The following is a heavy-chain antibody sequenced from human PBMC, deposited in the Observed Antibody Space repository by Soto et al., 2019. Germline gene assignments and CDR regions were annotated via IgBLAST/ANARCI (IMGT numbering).Heavy chain of an antibody. V-gene: IGHV3-23*01. Sequence: PGGSLRLSCAASGFPFRGDAMSLVRQAPGKGLGGVLSISGSGEMTHYADSVKGRFTIHRDNAKNTLDLQMESLRAEGTALYYCARSEMTYNWNDWGQGALVTVSS. D-gene: IGHD1-20*01. CDR2: ISGSGEMT. CDR3: ARSEMTYNWND. J-gene: IGHJ4*02. CDR1: GFPFRGDA.